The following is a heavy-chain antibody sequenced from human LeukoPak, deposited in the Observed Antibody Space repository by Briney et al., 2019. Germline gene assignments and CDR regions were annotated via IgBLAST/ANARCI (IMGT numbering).Heavy chain of an antibody. Sequence: PSETLSLTCTVSGGSISSSSYYWGWIRQPPGKGLEWIGSIYYSGSTYYNPSLKSRVTISVDTSKNQFSLKLSSVTAADTAVYYCARRRRYYDSSGYYYDFDYWGQGTLVTVSS. J-gene: IGHJ4*02. CDR3: ARRRRYYDSSGYYYDFDY. D-gene: IGHD3-22*01. CDR2: IYYSGST. V-gene: IGHV4-39*07. CDR1: GGSISSSSYY.